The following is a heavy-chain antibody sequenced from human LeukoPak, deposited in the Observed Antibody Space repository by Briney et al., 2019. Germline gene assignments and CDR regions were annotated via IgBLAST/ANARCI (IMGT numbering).Heavy chain of an antibody. Sequence: GESLKISCRASGYSFSTYWIGWVRQMPGKGLEWMGVIFPADSDTRYSPSFQGQVTISADKSISTAYLQWSSLKASDTAMYYCARGGYSGSYYEEYFDYWGQGTLVTVSS. CDR3: ARGGYSGSYYEEYFDY. J-gene: IGHJ4*02. D-gene: IGHD1-26*01. V-gene: IGHV5-51*01. CDR2: IFPADSDT. CDR1: GYSFSTYW.